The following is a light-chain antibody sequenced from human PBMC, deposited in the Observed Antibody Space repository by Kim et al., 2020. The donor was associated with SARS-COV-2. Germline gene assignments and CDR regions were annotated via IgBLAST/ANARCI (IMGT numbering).Light chain of an antibody. J-gene: IGKJ1*01. Sequence: ASVGDRVTITCRASQGISTYLAWYQQKPGIAPKLLIYAASTLGSGVPSRFSGSGSGTDFTLTISSLQPEDFATYSCQQYSAFPRTFGQGTKVDIK. CDR3: QQYSAFPRT. CDR1: QGISTY. V-gene: IGKV1-9*01. CDR2: AAS.